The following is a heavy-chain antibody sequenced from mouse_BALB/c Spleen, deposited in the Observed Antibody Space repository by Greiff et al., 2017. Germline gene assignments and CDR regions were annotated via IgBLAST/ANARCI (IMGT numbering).Heavy chain of an antibody. V-gene: IGHV8-12*01. CDR3: ARREDYGSSYYCDY. J-gene: IGHJ2*01. CDR1: GFSLSTSGMG. CDR2: IYWDDDK. Sequence: QVTLKVSGPGILQPSQTLSLTCSFSGFSLSTSGMGVSWIRQPSGKGLEWLAHIYWDDDKRYNPSLKSRLTISKDTSSNQVFLKITSVDTADTATYYCARREDYGSSYYCDYWGQGTTLTVSS. D-gene: IGHD1-1*01.